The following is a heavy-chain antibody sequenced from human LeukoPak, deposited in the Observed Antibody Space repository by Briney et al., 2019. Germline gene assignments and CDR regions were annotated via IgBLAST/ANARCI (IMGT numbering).Heavy chain of an antibody. D-gene: IGHD2-2*01. CDR2: LSASGGTT. CDR3: AKLPREYCSSSSCPNWFDT. CDR1: GFSLSSYA. J-gene: IGHJ5*02. Sequence: GGSLRLSCAASGFSLSSYAMTWVRQAPGKGREWVSALSASGGTTYYADSVKGRFTTSRDNSKNTLYLHMNSLRAEDTAVYYCAKLPREYCSSSSCPNWFDTWGQGTLVTVSS. V-gene: IGHV3-23*01.